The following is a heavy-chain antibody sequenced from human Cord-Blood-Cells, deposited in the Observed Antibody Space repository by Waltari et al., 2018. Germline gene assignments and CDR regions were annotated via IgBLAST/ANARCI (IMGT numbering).Heavy chain of an antibody. Sequence: CKASGYTFTGYYMHWVRQAPGQGLEWMGWINPNSGGTNYAQKFQGRVTMTRDTSISTAYMELSRLRSDDTAVYYCARGRERVLWFGELNNWFDPWGQGTLVTVSS. D-gene: IGHD3-10*01. J-gene: IGHJ5*02. CDR3: ARGRERVLWFGELNNWFDP. CDR1: GYTFTGYY. V-gene: IGHV1-2*02. CDR2: INPNSGGT.